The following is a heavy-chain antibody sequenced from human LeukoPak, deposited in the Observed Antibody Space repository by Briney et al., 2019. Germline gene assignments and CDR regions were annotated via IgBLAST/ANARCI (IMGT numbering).Heavy chain of an antibody. Sequence: SETLSLTCTVSGGSISSYYWSWIRQPPGKGLEWIGYIYYSGSTYYNPSLKSRVTISVDTSKNQFSLKLSSVTAADTAVYYCARGQNYYNSRIVVDYWGQGTLVTVSS. D-gene: IGHD3-22*01. CDR3: ARGQNYYNSRIVVDY. CDR1: GGSISSYY. V-gene: IGHV4-59*12. CDR2: IYYSGST. J-gene: IGHJ4*02.